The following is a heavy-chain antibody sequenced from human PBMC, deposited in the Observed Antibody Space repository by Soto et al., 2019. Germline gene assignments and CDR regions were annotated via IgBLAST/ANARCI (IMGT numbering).Heavy chain of an antibody. D-gene: IGHD6-13*01. CDR2: IYHSGST. J-gene: IGHJ4*02. V-gene: IGHV4-4*02. CDR3: ARAPYSSSWYYFDY. Sequence: LETICLSCAVAGGSSGSSDGWSWVRQTPGKGMEWIGEIYHSGSTNYNPSLKSRVTISVDKSKNQFSLKLSSVTAADTAVYYCARAPYSSSWYYFDYWGQGTLVTVSS. CDR1: GGSSGSSDG.